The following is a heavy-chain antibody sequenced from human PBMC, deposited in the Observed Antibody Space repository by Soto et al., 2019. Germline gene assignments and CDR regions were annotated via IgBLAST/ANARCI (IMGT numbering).Heavy chain of an antibody. V-gene: IGHV1-2*04. CDR3: ARGSVGPTTDFDY. Sequence: QVQLVQSGAEVKQPGASVKVSCKASGYTFTGFHIHWVRQAPGQGLEWMGWINPNGGGRNYAQKFQGWVTMTRDTXISTAYMELSRLNSDDTAVYYCARGSVGPTTDFDYWGQGTLVTVSS. CDR1: GYTFTGFH. CDR2: INPNGGGR. D-gene: IGHD1-26*01. J-gene: IGHJ4*02.